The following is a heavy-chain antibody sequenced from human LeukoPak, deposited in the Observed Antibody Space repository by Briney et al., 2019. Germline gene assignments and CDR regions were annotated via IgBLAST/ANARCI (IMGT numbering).Heavy chain of an antibody. Sequence: PGGSLRLSCAASEFTVSSNYMSWVRQAPGKGLEWVSVIYSDGSIYYADSVKGRFIISRANSKNTLYLQMNSLRAEDTAVYYCARDKAWGQGTLVTVSS. CDR2: IYSDGSI. V-gene: IGHV3-53*01. CDR1: EFTVSSNY. J-gene: IGHJ4*02. CDR3: ARDKA.